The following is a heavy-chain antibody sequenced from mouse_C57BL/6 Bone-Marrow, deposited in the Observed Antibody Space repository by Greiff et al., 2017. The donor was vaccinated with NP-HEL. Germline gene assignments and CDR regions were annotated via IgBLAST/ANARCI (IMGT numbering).Heavy chain of an antibody. CDR3: AIYYYGSSYDAMDY. Sequence: QVQLQQPGAELVKPGASVKMSCKASGYTFTSYWITWVKQRPGQGLEWIGDIYPGSGSTNYNEKFKSKATLTVDTSSSTAYMQLSSLTSADSAVYYGAIYYYGSSYDAMDYWGQGTSVTVSS. V-gene: IGHV1-55*01. D-gene: IGHD1-1*01. CDR2: IYPGSGST. CDR1: GYTFTSYW. J-gene: IGHJ4*01.